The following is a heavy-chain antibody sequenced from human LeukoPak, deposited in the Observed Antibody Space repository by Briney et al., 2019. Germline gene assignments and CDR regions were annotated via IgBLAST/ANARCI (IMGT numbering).Heavy chain of an antibody. V-gene: IGHV3-23*01. Sequence: PGGSLRLSCAASGFTFSSYAMSWVRQAPGKGLEWVSAISGSGGSTYYADSVKGWFTISRDNSKNTLYLQMNSLRAEDTAVYYCAKVPYDILTGYYPWGFDYWGQGTLVTVSS. D-gene: IGHD3-9*01. CDR2: ISGSGGST. CDR1: GFTFSSYA. J-gene: IGHJ4*02. CDR3: AKVPYDILTGYYPWGFDY.